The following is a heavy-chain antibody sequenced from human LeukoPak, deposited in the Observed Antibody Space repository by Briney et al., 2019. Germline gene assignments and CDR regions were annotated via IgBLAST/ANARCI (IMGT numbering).Heavy chain of an antibody. CDR1: GYTFTGYY. D-gene: IGHD1-20*01. Sequence: ASVKVSCRASGYTFTGYYMHWVRQSPGQGLEWLGRINPNTGGSNYAQKFRGRITVTSDTSTSTAYMELSRLNSDDTAMYYCATLVSGIDYWGQGTLVTVSS. V-gene: IGHV1-2*06. J-gene: IGHJ4*02. CDR3: ATLVSGIDY. CDR2: INPNTGGS.